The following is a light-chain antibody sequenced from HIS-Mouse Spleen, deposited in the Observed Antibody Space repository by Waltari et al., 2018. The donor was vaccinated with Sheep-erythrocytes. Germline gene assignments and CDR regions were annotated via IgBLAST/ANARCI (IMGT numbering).Light chain of an antibody. J-gene: IGLJ1*01. Sequence: QSALTQPRSVSGSPGQSVTISCPGTSSDVGGYNYVSWYQQHPGKAPKLMIYDVSKRPSGVPDRFSGSKSGNTASLTISGLQAEDEADYYCCSYAGSYNQVFATGTKVTVL. CDR1: SSDVGGYNY. V-gene: IGLV2-11*01. CDR2: DVS. CDR3: CSYAGSYNQV.